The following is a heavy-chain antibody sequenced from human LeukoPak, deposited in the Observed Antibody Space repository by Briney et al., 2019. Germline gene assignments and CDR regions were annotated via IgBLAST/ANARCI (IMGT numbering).Heavy chain of an antibody. J-gene: IGHJ4*02. Sequence: PGGSLRLSCAASGFTFSSYAMHWVRQAPGKGLEWVAVISYDGSNKYYADSVKGRFTISRDNSKNTLYLQMNSLRAEDTAVYYCARDFVYGFLEWLLGYWGQGTLVTVSS. CDR3: ARDFVYGFLEWLLGY. CDR2: ISYDGSNK. V-gene: IGHV3-30-3*01. D-gene: IGHD3-3*01. CDR1: GFTFSSYA.